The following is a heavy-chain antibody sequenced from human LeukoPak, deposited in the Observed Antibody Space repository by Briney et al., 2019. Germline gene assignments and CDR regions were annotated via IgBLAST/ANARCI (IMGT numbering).Heavy chain of an antibody. CDR2: ISSASNTI. Sequence: SVGSLRLSCAASGFTFSSYSMNWVRQAPGKGLEWFSYISSASNTIYYADSEKGRFTISRDNAKNSLYLQMNSLRAEDTAVYYCARDGWFGDYNWFDPWGQGTLVTVSS. V-gene: IGHV3-48*01. D-gene: IGHD3-10*01. J-gene: IGHJ5*02. CDR3: ARDGWFGDYNWFDP. CDR1: GFTFSSYS.